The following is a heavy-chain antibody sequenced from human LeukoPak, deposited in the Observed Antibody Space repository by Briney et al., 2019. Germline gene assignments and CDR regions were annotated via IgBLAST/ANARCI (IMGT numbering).Heavy chain of an antibody. J-gene: IGHJ3*02. CDR2: IKQDGTER. CDR1: GFTFTTYW. Sequence: GESLILCCAASGFTFTTYWMSWVRQAPGKGLGWVANIKQDGTERYYVDSVKGRFTSSRDNTKNSLYLQMNSLRAEDTAVYYCARDKGISIWGQGTMVTVSS. D-gene: IGHD6-13*01. V-gene: IGHV3-7*01. CDR3: ARDKGISI.